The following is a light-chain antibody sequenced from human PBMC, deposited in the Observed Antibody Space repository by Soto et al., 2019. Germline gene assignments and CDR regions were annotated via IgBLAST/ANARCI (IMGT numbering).Light chain of an antibody. J-gene: IGLJ2*01. V-gene: IGLV1-44*01. CDR2: ETN. CDR1: SSNIGSNN. CDR3: AAWDDSLNGVV. Sequence: HFMLTQPPSTSGTPGQRVTISCSGSSSNIGSNNINWYQQLPGTAPKLLIYETNQRPSGVPDRFSGSKSGTSASLAISGLQSEDEADYYCAAWDDSLNGVVFGGGTKLTVL.